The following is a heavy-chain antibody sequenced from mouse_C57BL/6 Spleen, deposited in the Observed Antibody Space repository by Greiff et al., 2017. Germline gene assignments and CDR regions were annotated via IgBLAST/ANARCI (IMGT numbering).Heavy chain of an antibody. CDR1: GFTFSDYG. J-gene: IGHJ4*01. CDR3: ARRNYGSSYEGYAMDY. CDR2: ISSGSSTI. V-gene: IGHV5-17*01. Sequence: EVQLVESGGGLVKPGGSLKLSCAASGFTFSDYGMHWVRQAPEKGLEWVAYISSGSSTIYYADTVKGRFTISRDNAKNTLFLQMTSLRSEDTAMYYCARRNYGSSYEGYAMDYGGQGTSVTVSS. D-gene: IGHD1-1*01.